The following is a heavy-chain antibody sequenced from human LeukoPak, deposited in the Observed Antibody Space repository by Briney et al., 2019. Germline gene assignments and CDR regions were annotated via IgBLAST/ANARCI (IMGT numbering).Heavy chain of an antibody. V-gene: IGHV4-30-4*08. CDR1: GGSISSGDHY. CDR3: ARETTLPLNWFDP. D-gene: IGHD1-7*01. CDR2: IYYSGST. Sequence: SETLSLTCTVSGGSISSGDHYWSWIRQPPGKGLEWIGYIYYSGSTYYNPSLKSRITISIDTSKNQSSLKMTSVTAADTAVYYCARETTLPLNWFDPWGQGTLVTVSS. J-gene: IGHJ5*02.